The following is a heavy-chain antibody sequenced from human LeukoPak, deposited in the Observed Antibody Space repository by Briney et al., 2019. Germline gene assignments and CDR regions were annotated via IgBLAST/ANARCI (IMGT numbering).Heavy chain of an antibody. Sequence: GGSLRLSCAASGFTFSSYAMHWVRQAPGKGLEWVGRIKSKTDGGTTDYAAPVKGRFTISRDDSKNTLYLQMNSLKTEDTAVYYCTTATLGYCSSTSCYRFDYWGQGTLVTVSS. CDR3: TTATLGYCSSTSCYRFDY. CDR2: IKSKTDGGTT. CDR1: GFTFSSYA. J-gene: IGHJ4*02. V-gene: IGHV3-15*01. D-gene: IGHD2-2*02.